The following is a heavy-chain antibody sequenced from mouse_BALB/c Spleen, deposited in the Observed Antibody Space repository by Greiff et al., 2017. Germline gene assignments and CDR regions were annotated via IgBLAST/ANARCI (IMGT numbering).Heavy chain of an antibody. J-gene: IGHJ3*01. CDR3: VRDRGYDYSWFAY. V-gene: IGHV2-9-2*01. CDR1: GFSLTSYD. CDR2: IWTGGGT. Sequence: VQVVESGPGLVAPSQSLSITCTVSGFSLTSYDISWIRQPPGKGLEWLGVIWTGGGTNYNSAFMSRLSISKDNSKSQVFLKMNSLQTDDTAIYYCVRDRGYDYSWFAYWGQGTLVTVSA. D-gene: IGHD2-4*01.